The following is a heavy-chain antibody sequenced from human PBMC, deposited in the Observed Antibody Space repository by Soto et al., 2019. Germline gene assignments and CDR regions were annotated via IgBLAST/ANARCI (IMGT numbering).Heavy chain of an antibody. CDR2: INPSGGST. CDR1: GYTFTSYY. CDR3: ARGLIYDSSGYYFDY. J-gene: IGHJ4*02. V-gene: IGHV1-46*01. D-gene: IGHD3-22*01. Sequence: GASVKVSCKASGYTFTSYYMHWVRQAPGQGLEWMGIINPSGGSTRYAQKFQGRVTMTRDTSTSTVFMELSSLRSEDTAVYYCARGLIYDSSGYYFDYWGQGTLVTVSS.